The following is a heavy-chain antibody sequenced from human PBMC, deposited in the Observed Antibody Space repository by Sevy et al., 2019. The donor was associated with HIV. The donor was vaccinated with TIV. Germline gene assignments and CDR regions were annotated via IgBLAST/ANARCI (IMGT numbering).Heavy chain of an antibody. CDR3: ASWRTDYGDEGV. V-gene: IGHV3-30-3*01. CDR2: ISYDGSNK. Sequence: GGSLRLPCAASGFTFSSYAMHWVRQAPGKGLEWVAVISYDGSNKYYADSVKGRFTISRDNSKNTRYLQMNGLRAEDTAVYYCASWRTDYGDEGVWGQGTLVTVSS. J-gene: IGHJ4*02. D-gene: IGHD4-17*01. CDR1: GFTFSSYA.